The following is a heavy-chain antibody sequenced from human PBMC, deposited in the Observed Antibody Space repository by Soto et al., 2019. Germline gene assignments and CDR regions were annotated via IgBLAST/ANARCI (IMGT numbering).Heavy chain of an antibody. V-gene: IGHV3-23*01. D-gene: IGHD6-13*01. Sequence: GGSLRLSCAASGFTFSSYAMSWVRQAPGKGLEWVSAISGSGGSTYYADSVKGRFTISRDNSKNTLYLQMNSLRAEDTAVYYWAKLSSSWFRVNFDYWGQGTLVTVSS. CDR3: AKLSSSWFRVNFDY. CDR1: GFTFSSYA. J-gene: IGHJ4*02. CDR2: ISGSGGST.